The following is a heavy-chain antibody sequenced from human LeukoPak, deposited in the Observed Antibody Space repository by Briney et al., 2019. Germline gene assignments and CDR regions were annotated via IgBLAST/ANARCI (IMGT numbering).Heavy chain of an antibody. CDR2: IIPIFGTA. D-gene: IGHD3-22*01. Sequence: SVKVSCKASGGTFSSYAISRVRQAPGQGLEWMGGIIPIFGTANYAQKFQGRVTITADESTSTAYMELSSLRSEDTAVYYCARGATMIVVVTPFTDYWGQGTLVTVSS. V-gene: IGHV1-69*13. CDR3: ARGATMIVVVTPFTDY. CDR1: GGTFSSYA. J-gene: IGHJ4*02.